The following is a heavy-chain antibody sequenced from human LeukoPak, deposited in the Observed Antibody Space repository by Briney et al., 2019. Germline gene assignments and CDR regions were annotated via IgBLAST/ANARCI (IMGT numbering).Heavy chain of an antibody. CDR1: GYTFTGYS. CDR3: ARDPINGKADAFAT. J-gene: IGHJ3*02. Sequence: ASVKVSCKTSGYTFTGYSIHWVRHAPGQGLEWMGWINPNTGGTNYAQKFQGRVTMTRDTSISTAYMELSSLRFDDTAVYYCARDPINGKADAFATSGQGTVVTVSS. CDR2: INPNTGGT. D-gene: IGHD4-17*01. V-gene: IGHV1-2*02.